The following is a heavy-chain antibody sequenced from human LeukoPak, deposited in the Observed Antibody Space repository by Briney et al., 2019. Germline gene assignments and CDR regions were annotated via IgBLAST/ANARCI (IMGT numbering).Heavy chain of an antibody. D-gene: IGHD5-18*01. CDR2: ISSSGSTI. V-gene: IGHV3-48*03. CDR3: TGDRGYSYGTETFDY. Sequence: GGSLRLSCAASGFTFSSYEMNWVRQAPGKGLEWVSYISSSGSTIYYADSVKGRFTISRDNAKNSLYLQMNSLKTEDTAVYYCTGDRGYSYGTETFDYWGQGTLVTVSS. CDR1: GFTFSSYE. J-gene: IGHJ4*02.